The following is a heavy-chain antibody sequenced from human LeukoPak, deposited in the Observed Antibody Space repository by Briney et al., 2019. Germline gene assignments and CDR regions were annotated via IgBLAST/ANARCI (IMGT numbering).Heavy chain of an antibody. CDR3: TRHYGTGFYGMDV. V-gene: IGHV3-74*01. J-gene: IGHJ6*02. CDR1: GFTFTDYW. D-gene: IGHD3-10*01. CDR2: SNSDESST. Sequence: PGGSLRLSCAASGFTFTDYWMHWVRQAPGKGLVWVSRSNSDESSTSNADSVKGRFTISRDNAKKTVYLQMNSLRVEDTAIYYCTRHYGTGFYGMDVWGQGTTVTVSS.